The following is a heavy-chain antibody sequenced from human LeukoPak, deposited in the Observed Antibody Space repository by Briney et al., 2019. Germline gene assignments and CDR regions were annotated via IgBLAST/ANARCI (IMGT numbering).Heavy chain of an antibody. J-gene: IGHJ6*02. CDR3: ARVPYYYGMDV. CDR1: GGSISSGGYS. CDR2: IYHSGST. Sequence: PSETLSLTCAASGGSISSGGYSWSWIRQPPGKGLEWIGYIYHSGSTYYNPSLKSRVTISVDRSKNQFSLKLSSVTAADTAVYYCARVPYYYGMDVWGQGTTVTVSS. V-gene: IGHV4-30-2*01.